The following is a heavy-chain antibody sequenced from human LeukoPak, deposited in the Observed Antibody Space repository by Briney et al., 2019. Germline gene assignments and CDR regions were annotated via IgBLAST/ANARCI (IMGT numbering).Heavy chain of an antibody. D-gene: IGHD3-22*01. CDR3: ARTTYYYDGNGYHDAFDI. V-gene: IGHV4-59*01. CDR1: GGSISGYY. Sequence: SETLSLTCTVSGGSISGYYWSWVRQPPGKGLEWIGYIDHGGSTNHNPSLKSRVTISVDTSKNQFSLKMSAVTAADTAVYYCARTTYYYDGNGYHDAFDIWGQGTLVTVSS. CDR2: IDHGGST. J-gene: IGHJ3*02.